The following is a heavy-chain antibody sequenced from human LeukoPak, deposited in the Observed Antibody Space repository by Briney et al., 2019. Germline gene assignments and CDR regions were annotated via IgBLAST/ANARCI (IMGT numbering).Heavy chain of an antibody. D-gene: IGHD5-18*01. CDR2: ISSSSSYI. J-gene: IGHJ4*02. CDR3: AKEEGRDTYFDY. Sequence: GGSLRLSCAASGFTFSSYSINWVRQTPGKGLEWVSSISSSSSYIYYADSVKGRFTISRDKSKNTLYLQMNSLRAEDTAVYYCAKEEGRDTYFDYWGQGTLVTVSS. CDR1: GFTFSSYS. V-gene: IGHV3-21*04.